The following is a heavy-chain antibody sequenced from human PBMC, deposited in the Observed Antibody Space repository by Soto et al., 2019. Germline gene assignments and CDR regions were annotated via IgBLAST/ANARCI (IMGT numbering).Heavy chain of an antibody. D-gene: IGHD4-17*01. CDR3: TTDLKRAVSRRSPYGWYFDL. J-gene: IGHJ2*01. Sequence: GGSLRLSCAASGFTFSNAWMSWVRQAPGKGLEWVGRIKSKTDGGTTDYAAPVKGRFTISRDDSKNTLYLQMNSLKTEDTAVYYCTTDLKRAVSRRSPYGWYFDLWGRGTLVTVSS. CDR1: GFTFSNAW. V-gene: IGHV3-15*01. CDR2: IKSKTDGGTT.